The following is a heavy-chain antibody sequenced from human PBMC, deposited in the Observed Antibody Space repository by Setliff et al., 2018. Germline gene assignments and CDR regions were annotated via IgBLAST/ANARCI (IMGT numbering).Heavy chain of an antibody. D-gene: IGHD3-22*01. CDR1: GGSISRYY. J-gene: IGHJ1*01. Sequence: SETLSLTCTVSGGSISRYYWSWIRQPPGKGLELIGYIYYSGSTNYNPSLKSRVTISVDTSKNQFSLKLSSVTAADTAVYYCARHGTTYDSSGYYYPAEYFQHWGQGTLVTVSS. V-gene: IGHV4-59*08. CDR3: ARHGTTYDSSGYYYPAEYFQH. CDR2: IYYSGST.